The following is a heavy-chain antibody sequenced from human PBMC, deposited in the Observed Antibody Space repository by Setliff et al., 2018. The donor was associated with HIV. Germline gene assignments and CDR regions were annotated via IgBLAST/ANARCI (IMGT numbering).Heavy chain of an antibody. Sequence: SETLSLTCSVSGTSLSSSDFYWGWIRQPPGKGLEWIGNIYYSETTYYNSSLKSRVTISVDTSKNQFSLKLSSVTAADTAVYYCASGVGEYYNFWSGYPAWYFDLWGRGTLVTVPQ. D-gene: IGHD3-3*01. V-gene: IGHV4-39*07. CDR2: IYYSETT. CDR3: ASGVGEYYNFWSGYPAWYFDL. J-gene: IGHJ2*01. CDR1: GTSLSSSDFY.